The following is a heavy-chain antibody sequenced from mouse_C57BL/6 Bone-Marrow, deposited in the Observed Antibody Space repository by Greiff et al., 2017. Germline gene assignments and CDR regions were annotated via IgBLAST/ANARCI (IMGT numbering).Heavy chain of an antibody. D-gene: IGHD1-1*01. Sequence: EVQLQQSVAELVRPGASVKLSCTASGFNIKNTYMHWVKQRPEQGLEWIGRIDPANGNTKYAPKFQGKATITADPSSNTAYLQLSSLTSEDTAIYYCARGYYYGSSWFAYWGQGTLVTVSA. J-gene: IGHJ3*01. CDR2: IDPANGNT. V-gene: IGHV14-3*01. CDR3: ARGYYYGSSWFAY. CDR1: GFNIKNTY.